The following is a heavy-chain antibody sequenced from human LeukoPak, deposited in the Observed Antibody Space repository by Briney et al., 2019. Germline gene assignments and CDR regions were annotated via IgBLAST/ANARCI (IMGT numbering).Heavy chain of an antibody. J-gene: IGHJ6*02. CDR1: GGSISSNIYY. D-gene: IGHD2-15*01. Sequence: SETLSLTCTVSGGSISSNIYYWAWIRQPPGTSLEWIGSIYFSGTTYYNPSLKSRVTISVDTSKNQFSLDLSSVTAADTAVYFCARLSCTTSSCSHGGFYYYGLDVWGQGTTVTVSS. CDR3: ARLSCTTSSCSHGGFYYYGLDV. CDR2: IYFSGTT. V-gene: IGHV4-39*01.